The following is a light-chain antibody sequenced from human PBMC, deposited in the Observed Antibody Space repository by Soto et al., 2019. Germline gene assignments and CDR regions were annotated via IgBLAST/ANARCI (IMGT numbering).Light chain of an antibody. Sequence: QSALTQPSSLSGSPGQSITISCTGTISDVGGYDYVSWYQLHPGKAPKLMVFEVSNRPSGVSYRFSGSKSGNTASLTISGLQAEDEADYFCSSYSISTAYLFRTGTKVTVL. CDR2: EVS. CDR3: SSYSISTAYL. V-gene: IGLV2-14*01. J-gene: IGLJ1*01. CDR1: ISDVGGYDY.